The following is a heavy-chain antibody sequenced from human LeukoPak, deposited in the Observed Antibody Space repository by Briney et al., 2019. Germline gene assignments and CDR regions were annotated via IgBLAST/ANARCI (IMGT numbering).Heavy chain of an antibody. J-gene: IGHJ4*02. Sequence: GASVKVSCKVSGYTFTGYYMHWVRQAPGQGLEWMGRINPNSGGTNYAQKFQGRVTVTRDTSISTAYMELSRLRSDDTAVYYCARVSAGGPSFDYWGQGTLVTVSS. CDR3: ARVSAGGPSFDY. V-gene: IGHV1-2*06. D-gene: IGHD3-16*01. CDR2: INPNSGGT. CDR1: GYTFTGYY.